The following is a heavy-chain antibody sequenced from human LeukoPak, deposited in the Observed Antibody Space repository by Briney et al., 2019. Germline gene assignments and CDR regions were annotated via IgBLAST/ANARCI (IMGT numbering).Heavy chain of an antibody. CDR2: LPDGGET. Sequence: GRTLRLSCAASGFPFRHYGMIWARQASGKGLESVFTLPDGGETYYADSVKGRFTISRHNSQDTLDLQMDSLRVEDMAIYYCAKDYYGSGSHAFDTWGQGTVVTVSS. CDR1: GFPFRHYG. CDR3: AKDYYGSGSHAFDT. V-gene: IGHV3-23*01. J-gene: IGHJ3*02. D-gene: IGHD3-10*01.